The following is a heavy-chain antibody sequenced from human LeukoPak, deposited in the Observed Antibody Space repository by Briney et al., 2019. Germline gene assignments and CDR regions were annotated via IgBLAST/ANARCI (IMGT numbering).Heavy chain of an antibody. CDR2: IIPIFGTA. J-gene: IGHJ4*02. CDR3: ARGAAGTETDYYDSSGYYSYYFDY. D-gene: IGHD3-22*01. CDR1: GGTFSSYA. Sequence: SVKVSCKASGGTFSSYAISRVRQAPGQGLEWMGGIIPIFGTANYAQKFQGRVTITADESTSTAYMELSSLRSEDTAVYYCARGAAGTETDYYDSSGYYSYYFDYWGQGTLVTVSS. V-gene: IGHV1-69*13.